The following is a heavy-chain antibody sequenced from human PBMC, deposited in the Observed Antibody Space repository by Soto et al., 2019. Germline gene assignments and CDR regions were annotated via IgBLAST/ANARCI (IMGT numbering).Heavy chain of an antibody. Sequence: SETLSLTXTVSGGSISSGDYYWSWIRQPPGKGLEWIGYIYYSGSTYYNPSLKSRVTISVDTSKNQFSLKLSSVTAADTAVYYCARDRGIVVVTAINYGMDVWGQGTTVTVSS. D-gene: IGHD2-21*02. J-gene: IGHJ6*02. CDR2: IYYSGST. V-gene: IGHV4-30-4*01. CDR3: ARDRGIVVVTAINYGMDV. CDR1: GGSISSGDYY.